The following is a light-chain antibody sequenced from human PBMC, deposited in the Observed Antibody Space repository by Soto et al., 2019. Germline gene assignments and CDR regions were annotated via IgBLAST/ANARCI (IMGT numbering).Light chain of an antibody. J-gene: IGLJ3*02. Sequence: QSALSQPASMSGSPGQSITISCTGTSSDVGGYNYVSWYQQHPGKAPKLMIYEVSNRPSGVSNRFSGSKSGNTASLTISGLQAEDEADYYCSSFTSINTWVFGGGTQLTVL. V-gene: IGLV2-14*01. CDR2: EVS. CDR1: SSDVGGYNY. CDR3: SSFTSINTWV.